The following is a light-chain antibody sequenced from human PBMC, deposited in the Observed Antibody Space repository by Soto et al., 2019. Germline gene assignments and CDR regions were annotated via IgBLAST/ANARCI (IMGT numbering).Light chain of an antibody. CDR3: QQCAFSPRT. CDR2: DAS. V-gene: IGKV3-20*01. CDR1: QNVTNNY. Sequence: EIVLTQSPGTLSLSPGERGTLSCRASQNVTNNYLAWYQQKPGQAPRLLIYDASSRATGIPDRFSGSGSGTDCTLTISRLEPEDFAVYYCQQCAFSPRTFGQGTKLEIK. J-gene: IGKJ2*01.